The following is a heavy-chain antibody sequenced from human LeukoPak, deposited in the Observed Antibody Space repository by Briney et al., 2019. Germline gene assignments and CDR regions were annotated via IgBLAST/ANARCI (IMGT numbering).Heavy chain of an antibody. D-gene: IGHD3-10*01. Sequence: GGSLRLSCAVSGFSVSNNYMNWVRQAPGKGLEWVSAISGSGGSTYYADSVKGRFTISRDNSKNTLYLQMNSLRAEDTAVYYCAKVPGSYDYWGQGTLVTVSS. CDR2: ISGSGGST. V-gene: IGHV3-23*01. CDR1: GFSVSNNY. J-gene: IGHJ4*02. CDR3: AKVPGSYDY.